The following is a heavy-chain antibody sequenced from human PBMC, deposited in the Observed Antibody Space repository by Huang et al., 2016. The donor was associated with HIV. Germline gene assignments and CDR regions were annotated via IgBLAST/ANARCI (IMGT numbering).Heavy chain of an antibody. D-gene: IGHD3-10*01. V-gene: IGHV3-21*06. J-gene: IGHJ6*02. CDR1: GFTFTNYA. CDR2: SSRSSSYV. Sequence: EVQLVESGGGLVKPGGSLRLSCVASGFTFTNYAMNWVRQAQGKGLEGVAASSRSSSYVYDADSVKGRFTISRNDAKNSLDLQMNSLRAEDTAVYYCARPQGDKVRGIIRSYYYYYGMDVWGRGTTVTVSS. CDR3: ARPQGDKVRGIIRSYYYYYGMDV.